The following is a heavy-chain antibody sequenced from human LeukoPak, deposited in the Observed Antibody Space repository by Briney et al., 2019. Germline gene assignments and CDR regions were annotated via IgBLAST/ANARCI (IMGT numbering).Heavy chain of an antibody. V-gene: IGHV3-73*01. CDR3: TRLGAVVEDCMDV. CDR1: GFTFSGSA. CDR2: IRSKANSYAT. D-gene: IGHD2-15*01. Sequence: GGSLRLSCAASGFTFSGSAMHWVRPASGKGVEWVGRIRSKANSYATAYAASVEGRFTITRDDSKNTAYPQMNSLKTEDTAVYYCTRLGAVVEDCMDVWGQGTTVTVSS. J-gene: IGHJ6*02.